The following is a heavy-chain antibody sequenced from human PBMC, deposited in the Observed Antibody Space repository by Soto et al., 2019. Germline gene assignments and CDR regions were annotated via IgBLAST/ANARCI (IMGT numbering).Heavy chain of an antibody. J-gene: IGHJ6*02. CDR2: ISGSGGST. Sequence: PGGSLRLSCAASGFTFSTFAMSWVRQAPGKGMEWVSAISGSGGSTYYADSVKGRFTISRDNSKNTLYLQMNSLRAEDTAVYYCAKDLPPPRLLWFGELPHYFYGMDVWGQGTTVTVSS. V-gene: IGHV3-23*01. CDR1: GFTFSTFA. CDR3: AKDLPPPRLLWFGELPHYFYGMDV. D-gene: IGHD3-10*01.